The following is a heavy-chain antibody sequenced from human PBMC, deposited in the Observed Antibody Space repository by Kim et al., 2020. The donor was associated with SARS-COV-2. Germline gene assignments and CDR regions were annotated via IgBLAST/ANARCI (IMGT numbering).Heavy chain of an antibody. CDR3: ARLGYSSGWYGYYYYYMDV. Sequence: ASVKVSCKASGYTFTSYDINWVRQATGQGLEWMGWMNPNSGNTGYAQKFQGRVTMTRNTSISTAYMELSSLRSEDTAVYYCARLGYSSGWYGYYYYYMDVWGKGTTVTVSS. V-gene: IGHV1-8*01. CDR2: MNPNSGNT. J-gene: IGHJ6*03. D-gene: IGHD6-19*01. CDR1: GYTFTSYD.